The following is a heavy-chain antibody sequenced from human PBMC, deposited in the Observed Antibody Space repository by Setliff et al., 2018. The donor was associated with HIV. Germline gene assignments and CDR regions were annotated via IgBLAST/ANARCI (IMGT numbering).Heavy chain of an antibody. CDR2: IYYSGNT. D-gene: IGHD3-10*01. J-gene: IGHJ4*02. CDR1: GYPISSGYY. Sequence: SETLSLTCTVPGYPISSGYYWGWIRQPPGKGLEWIGSIYYSGNTYYNPSLKSRVTMSVDTSKNQFSLKLSSVTAADTAVYYCARARGPEGYFDSWGQGTLVTVS. V-gene: IGHV4-38-2*02. CDR3: ARARGPEGYFDS.